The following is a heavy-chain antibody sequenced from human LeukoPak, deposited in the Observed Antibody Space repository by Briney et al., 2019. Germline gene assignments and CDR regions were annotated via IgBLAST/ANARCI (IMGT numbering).Heavy chain of an antibody. V-gene: IGHV1-2*04. D-gene: IGHD3-9*01. CDR1: GYTFTGYY. Sequence: GASVKVSCKASGYTFTGYYMHWVRQAPGQGLEWMGWINPNSGGTNFAQKFQGWVTMSRDTSISTAYMELSRLRSDDTAVYYCARGNDILTGYWLDYWGQGTLVTVSS. CDR3: ARGNDILTGYWLDY. J-gene: IGHJ4*02. CDR2: INPNSGGT.